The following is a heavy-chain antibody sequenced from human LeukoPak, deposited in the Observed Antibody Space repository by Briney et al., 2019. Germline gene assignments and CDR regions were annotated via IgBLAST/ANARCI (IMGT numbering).Heavy chain of an antibody. CDR3: ARDDYLIAFDI. CDR1: GYTFTSYA. Sequence: ASVKVSCKASGYTFTSYAMNWVRQAPGQGLEWMGWINPNSGGTNYAQKFQGRVTMTRDTSISTAYMELSRLRSDDTAVYYCARDDYLIAFDIWGQGTMVTVSS. V-gene: IGHV1-2*02. D-gene: IGHD3-16*01. CDR2: INPNSGGT. J-gene: IGHJ3*02.